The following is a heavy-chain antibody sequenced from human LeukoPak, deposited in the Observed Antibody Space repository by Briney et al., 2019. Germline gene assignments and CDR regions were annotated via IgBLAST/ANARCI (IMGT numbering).Heavy chain of an antibody. Sequence: GGSLRLSCAASGFTFSSYWMSWVRQAPGKGLEWVANIKQDGSEKYYVDSVKGRFTISRDNARNSLYLQMNSLRAEDTAVYYCARDEMITFGGVIVESPIDYWGQGTLVTVSS. D-gene: IGHD3-16*02. J-gene: IGHJ4*02. V-gene: IGHV3-7*01. CDR1: GFTFSSYW. CDR2: IKQDGSEK. CDR3: ARDEMITFGGVIVESPIDY.